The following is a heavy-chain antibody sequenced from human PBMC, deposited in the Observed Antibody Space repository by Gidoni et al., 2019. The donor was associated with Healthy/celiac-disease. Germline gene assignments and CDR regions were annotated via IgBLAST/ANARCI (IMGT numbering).Heavy chain of an antibody. V-gene: IGHV3-9*01. Sequence: EVQLVESEGGWVQPGRSLRLSCAASGFTFDDDAMHWVRQAPGKGLEWVSGISWNSCSIGYADSVKGRFTISRDNAKNSLYLQMNSLRAEDTALYYCAKDMVPLAAAGAQIDYWGQGTLVTVSS. J-gene: IGHJ4*02. CDR3: AKDMVPLAAAGAQIDY. CDR1: GFTFDDDA. D-gene: IGHD6-13*01. CDR2: ISWNSCSI.